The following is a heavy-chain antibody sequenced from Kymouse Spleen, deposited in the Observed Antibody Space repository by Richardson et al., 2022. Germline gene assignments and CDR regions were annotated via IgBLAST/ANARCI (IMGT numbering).Heavy chain of an antibody. V-gene: IGHV3-30*18. J-gene: IGHJ4*02. Sequence: QVQLVESGGGVVQPGRSLRLSCAASGFTFSSYGMHWVRQAPGKGLEWVAVISYDGSNKYYADSVKGRFTISRDNSKNTLYLQMNSLRAEDTAVYYCAKDRGVGATGFDYWGQGTLVTVSS. CDR3: AKDRGVGATGFDY. D-gene: IGHD1-26*01. CDR1: GFTFSSYG. CDR2: ISYDGSNK.